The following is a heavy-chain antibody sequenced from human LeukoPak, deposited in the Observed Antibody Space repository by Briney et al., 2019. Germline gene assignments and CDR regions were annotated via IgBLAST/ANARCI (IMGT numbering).Heavy chain of an antibody. Sequence: GESLKISCNGSGYSFTSYWIGWVRQMPGKGLEWVGIIYPADSHTRYSPSFQGQVTISADKSNNTAYLRWSSLKASDTAVYYCARVSPAAIGKFDYWGQGTLVTVSS. V-gene: IGHV5-51*01. D-gene: IGHD2-2*01. CDR2: IYPADSHT. J-gene: IGHJ4*02. CDR3: ARVSPAAIGKFDY. CDR1: GYSFTSYW.